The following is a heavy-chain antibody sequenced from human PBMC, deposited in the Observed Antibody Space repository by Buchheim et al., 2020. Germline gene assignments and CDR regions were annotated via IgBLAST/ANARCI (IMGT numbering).Heavy chain of an antibody. D-gene: IGHD3-22*01. J-gene: IGHJ5*02. Sequence: QVQLVQSGAEVKKPGASVKVSCKASGYTFTSYYMHWVRQAPGQGLEWMGIINPSGGSTSYAQKFQGRVTMTRDTSTRTVYMELSSLRSEDTAVDYCARNRYGSGYYDGVGDNWFDPWGQGTL. CDR1: GYTFTSYY. CDR2: INPSGGST. CDR3: ARNRYGSGYYDGVGDNWFDP. V-gene: IGHV1-46*01.